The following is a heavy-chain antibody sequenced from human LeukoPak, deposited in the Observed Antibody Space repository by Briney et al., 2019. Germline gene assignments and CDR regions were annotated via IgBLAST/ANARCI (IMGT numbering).Heavy chain of an antibody. CDR1: GLTFSGFE. Sequence: PGGSLRLSCVGSGLTFSGFELNWVRQAPGKGLEWVSYIKSDGSLKTYADAVKGRFAISRDNAKNSLYLQMNSLRAEDTAVYYCERRFRDWGQGILVTVSS. CDR2: IKSDGSLK. J-gene: IGHJ4*02. V-gene: IGHV3-48*03. CDR3: ERRFRD.